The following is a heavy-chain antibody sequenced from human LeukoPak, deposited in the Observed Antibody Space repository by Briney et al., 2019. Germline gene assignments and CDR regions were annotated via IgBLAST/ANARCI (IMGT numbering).Heavy chain of an antibody. CDR3: ACLSNFEDYYYYMDV. V-gene: IGHV3-21*01. CDR2: ISSSSSYI. J-gene: IGHJ6*03. Sequence: GGPLRFSCEAPGFTFSSYTMNWFRKPQGKGLNGFSSISSSSSYIYYADSVKGRFTISRDNAKNSLYLQMNSLRAEDTAVYYCACLSNFEDYYYYMDVWGKGTTVTVSS. CDR1: GFTFSSYT. D-gene: IGHD4-11*01.